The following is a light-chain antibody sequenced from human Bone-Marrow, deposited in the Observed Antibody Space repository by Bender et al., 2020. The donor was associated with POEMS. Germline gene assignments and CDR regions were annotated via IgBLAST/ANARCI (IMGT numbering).Light chain of an antibody. CDR1: TSDVGAYNY. V-gene: IGLV2-8*01. Sequence: QSALTQPPSASGSPGQSVTISCTGTTSDVGAYNYVSWYQQHPGKAPKVVIYEVRARPSGVPDRFSGSKSGSTAFLTVSGLQSEDEADYFCGSYASSSHFLVFATSTKVTVL. CDR2: EVR. CDR3: GSYASSSHFLV. J-gene: IGLJ1*01.